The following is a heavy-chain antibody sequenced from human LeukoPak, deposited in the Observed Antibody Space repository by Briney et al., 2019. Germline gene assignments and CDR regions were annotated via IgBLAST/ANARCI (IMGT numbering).Heavy chain of an antibody. V-gene: IGHV3-33*01. CDR2: IWYDGSNK. Sequence: SCKVSGYTLTELSMHWVRQAPGKGLEWVAVIWYDGSNKYYADSVKGRFTISRDNSKNTLYLQMNSLRAEDTAVYYCARDRGPGYGSGSYYSDYWGQGTLVTVSS. CDR3: ARDRGPGYGSGSYYSDY. CDR1: GYTLTELS. J-gene: IGHJ4*02. D-gene: IGHD3-10*01.